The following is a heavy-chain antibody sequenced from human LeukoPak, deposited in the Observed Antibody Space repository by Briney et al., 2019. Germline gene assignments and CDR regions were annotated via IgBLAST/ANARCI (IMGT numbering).Heavy chain of an antibody. CDR2: INSNGGST. CDR3: ARDDIAVATCFDY. J-gene: IGHJ4*02. V-gene: IGHV3-23*01. D-gene: IGHD6-19*01. CDR1: GFTFSSYA. Sequence: PGGTLRLSCAASGFTFSSYAMNWVRQAPGKGLEWVSAINSNGGSTYYADSAKGRFTISRDNAKNSLYLQMNSLRAEDTAVYYCARDDIAVATCFDYWGQGTLVTVSS.